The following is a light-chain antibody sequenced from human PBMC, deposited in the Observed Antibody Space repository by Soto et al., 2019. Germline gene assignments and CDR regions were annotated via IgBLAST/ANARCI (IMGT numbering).Light chain of an antibody. Sequence: QSALTQPPSAAGSPGQSVTISCTGTSTDVGGYNYVSWYQQYPGKAPKLMIYEVSKRPSGVPDRFSGSKSGNTASLTVSGLQDEDEADYYCSSYGGRDNYVFGTGTKLTVL. CDR1: STDVGGYNY. CDR2: EVS. J-gene: IGLJ1*01. CDR3: SSYGGRDNYV. V-gene: IGLV2-8*01.